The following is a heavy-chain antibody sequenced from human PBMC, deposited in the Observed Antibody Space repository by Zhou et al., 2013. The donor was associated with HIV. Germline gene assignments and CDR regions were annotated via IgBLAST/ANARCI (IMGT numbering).Heavy chain of an antibody. J-gene: IGHJ4*02. D-gene: IGHD3-10*01. CDR1: GGTFSTYA. Sequence: QVQLVQSGAEVKKPGSSVKVSCKASGGTFSTYAFSWVRQAPGQGLGWMGVLNPSPGRTYIAQKFEGRVAVTRDTSTATVYLELTKLRPEDTAMYYCVRDLGGGXDFWGQGTLVAVSS. CDR3: VRDLGGGXDF. CDR2: LNPSPGRT. V-gene: IGHV1-69*04.